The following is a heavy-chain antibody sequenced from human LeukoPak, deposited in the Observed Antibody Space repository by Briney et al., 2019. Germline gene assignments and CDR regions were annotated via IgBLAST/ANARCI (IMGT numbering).Heavy chain of an antibody. CDR3: ARVTSSSWFEGYFDY. V-gene: IGHV4-34*01. J-gene: IGHJ4*02. D-gene: IGHD6-13*01. CDR1: GGSFSGYY. CDR2: INHSGST. Sequence: SETLSLTCAVYGGSFSGYYWSWIRQPPGKGLEWIGEINHSGSTNYNPSLKSRVTMSGDTSKNQFSLNLSSVTAADTAVYYCARVTSSSWFEGYFDYWGQGTLVTVSS.